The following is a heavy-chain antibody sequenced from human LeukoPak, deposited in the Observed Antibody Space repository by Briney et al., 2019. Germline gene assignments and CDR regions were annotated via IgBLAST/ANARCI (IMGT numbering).Heavy chain of an antibody. J-gene: IGHJ4*02. Sequence: GGSLRLSCAASGFTFTTYAMSWARPAPGKGLEWVSAISGSGGRTYYADSVKGRFTISRDNAKNSLYLQMNSLRAEDTAVYYCSRGRDYLDYWGQGTLVTVST. CDR1: GFTFTTYA. V-gene: IGHV3-23*01. CDR3: SRGRDYLDY. CDR2: ISGSGGRT. D-gene: IGHD3-10*01.